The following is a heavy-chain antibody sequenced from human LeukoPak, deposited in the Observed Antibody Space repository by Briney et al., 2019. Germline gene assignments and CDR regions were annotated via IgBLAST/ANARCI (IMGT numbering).Heavy chain of an antibody. V-gene: IGHV1-18*01. CDR2: ISAYNGNT. J-gene: IGHJ4*01. CDR3: AKSGGYGLIDY. CDR1: GYTFTSYG. Sequence: ASVKVSCKAFGYTFTSYGISWVRQAPGQGLEWMGWISAYNGNTNYVQELQGRVTMTTDTSTSTAYMELRSLRSDDTAVYYCAKSGGYGLIDYWGQGTLVTVSS. D-gene: IGHD6-25*01.